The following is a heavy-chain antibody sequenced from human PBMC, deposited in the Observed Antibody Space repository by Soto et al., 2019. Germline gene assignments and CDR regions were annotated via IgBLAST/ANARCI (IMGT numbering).Heavy chain of an antibody. Sequence: LRLSCAASGITFSTYAMSWVRQAPGKGLEWVSAISGSGGSTYYADSVKGRFTISRDNSKNTLYLQMNSLRAEDTALYYCAKDHWGSYSGQGTLVTVSS. J-gene: IGHJ4*02. CDR2: ISGSGGST. CDR3: AKDHWGSY. CDR1: GITFSTYA. D-gene: IGHD3-16*01. V-gene: IGHV3-23*01.